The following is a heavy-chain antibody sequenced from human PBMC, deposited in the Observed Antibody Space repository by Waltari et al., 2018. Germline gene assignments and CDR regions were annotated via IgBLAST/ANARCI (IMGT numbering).Heavy chain of an antibody. D-gene: IGHD3-10*01. J-gene: IGHJ4*02. CDR3: ARDDYYGSIRVLDY. CDR1: GGSIRSYY. CDR2: IYYSGST. Sequence: QVQLQESGPGLVKPAETLSLPCTVSGGSIRSYYWSWIRQPPGKGLEWIGYIYYSGSTNYNPSLKSRVTISVDTSKNQFSLKLSSVTAADTAVYYCARDDYYGSIRVLDYWGQGTLVTVSS. V-gene: IGHV4-59*01.